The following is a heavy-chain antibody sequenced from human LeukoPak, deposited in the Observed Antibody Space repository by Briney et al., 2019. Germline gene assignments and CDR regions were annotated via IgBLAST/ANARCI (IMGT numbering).Heavy chain of an antibody. CDR1: GFTFSSRDW. D-gene: IGHD6-13*01. V-gene: IGHV3-7*01. J-gene: IGHJ6*03. CDR3: ARVATAGTGILNFYYSMDI. CDR2: IKQDGSEK. Sequence: PGGSLRLSCVASGFTFSSRDWMTWVRQAPGKGLEWVANIKQDGSEKNYVDSVKGRFTISRDNAKNSVDLQMNSLRVEDTAVYYCARVATAGTGILNFYYSMDIWGKGTTVTISS.